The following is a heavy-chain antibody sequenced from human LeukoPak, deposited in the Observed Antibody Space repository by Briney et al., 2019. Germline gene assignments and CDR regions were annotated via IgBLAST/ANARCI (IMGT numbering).Heavy chain of an antibody. V-gene: IGHV1-69*05. Sequence: SVTVSFTAPGGTFSSYAISWVRQAPGQGLEWMGGIIPIFGTANYAQKFQGRVTITTDESTSTAYMELSSLRSEDTAVYYCARAGAHDFWSGYYGYYIDVWGKGTTVTVSS. CDR1: GGTFSSYA. D-gene: IGHD3-3*01. J-gene: IGHJ6*03. CDR2: IIPIFGTA. CDR3: ARAGAHDFWSGYYGYYIDV.